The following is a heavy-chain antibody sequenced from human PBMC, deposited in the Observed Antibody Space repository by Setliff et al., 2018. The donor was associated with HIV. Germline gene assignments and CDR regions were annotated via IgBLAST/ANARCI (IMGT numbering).Heavy chain of an antibody. Sequence: ASVKVSCKTSGYTFTSYDLHWVRQAPGQGPEWMGTITPSGGTTGYAQKFRGRLILTRDTSTSTVYMELGSLRSDDTAVYYCVLASIVSTARWNHWGRGTLVTVSS. D-gene: IGHD1-26*01. V-gene: IGHV1-46*01. CDR3: VLASIVSTARWNH. CDR2: ITPSGGTT. J-gene: IGHJ5*02. CDR1: GYTFTSYD.